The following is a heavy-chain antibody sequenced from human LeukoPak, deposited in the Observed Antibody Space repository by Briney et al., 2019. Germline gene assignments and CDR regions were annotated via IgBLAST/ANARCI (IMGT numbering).Heavy chain of an antibody. J-gene: IGHJ6*02. D-gene: IGHD2-2*01. CDR1: GFTFSSYA. Sequence: SGGSLRLSCAASGFTFSSYAMHWVRQAPGKGLEWVAVISYDGSNKYYADSVKGRFTISRDNSKNTLYLQMNSLRAEDTAVYYCARTMQDIVVVPAADEYYYYGMDVWGQGTTVTVPS. CDR3: ARTMQDIVVVPAADEYYYYGMDV. V-gene: IGHV3-30-3*01. CDR2: ISYDGSNK.